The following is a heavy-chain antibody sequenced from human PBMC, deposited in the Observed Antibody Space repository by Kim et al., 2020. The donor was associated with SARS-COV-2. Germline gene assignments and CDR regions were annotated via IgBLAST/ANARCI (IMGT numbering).Heavy chain of an antibody. D-gene: IGHD2-8*02. CDR3: ASYCTGDGCPGRY. Sequence: YDPSHKSRVTMAVDTAKNQFSLKLSSVTAADTAVYFCASYCTGDGCPGRYWGQGTLVTVSS. J-gene: IGHJ4*02. V-gene: IGHV4-59*10.